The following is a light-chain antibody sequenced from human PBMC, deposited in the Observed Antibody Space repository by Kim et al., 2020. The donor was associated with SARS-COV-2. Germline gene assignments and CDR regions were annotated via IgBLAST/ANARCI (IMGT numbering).Light chain of an antibody. V-gene: IGKV3-11*01. CDR1: HNVGIC. CDR2: DAA. J-gene: IGKJ4*01. Sequence: PGESAPLSFRASHNVGICLAWYQQTPGQAPRLLIYDAAIRAAGIPDRFSGSGSGTDFTLTIGSLAPEDFAIYYCQQRGNWPPALTFGGGTKVDIK. CDR3: QQRGNWPPALT.